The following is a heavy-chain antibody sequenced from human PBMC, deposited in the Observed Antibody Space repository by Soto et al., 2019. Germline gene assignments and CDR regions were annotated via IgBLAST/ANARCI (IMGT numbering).Heavy chain of an antibody. Sequence: GESLKISCKGSGYSFTSYWISWVRQMPGKGLEWMGRIDPSDSYTNYSPSFQGHVTISADKSISTAYLQWSSLKASDTAMYYCARAAGYCSGGSCLSLDYFDYWGQGTLVTVSS. CDR1: GYSFTSYW. CDR3: ARAAGYCSGGSCLSLDYFDY. D-gene: IGHD2-15*01. V-gene: IGHV5-10-1*01. J-gene: IGHJ4*02. CDR2: IDPSDSYT.